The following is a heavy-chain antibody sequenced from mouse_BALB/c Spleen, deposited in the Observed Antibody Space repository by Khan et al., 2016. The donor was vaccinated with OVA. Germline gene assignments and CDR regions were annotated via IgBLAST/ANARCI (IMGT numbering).Heavy chain of an antibody. V-gene: IGHV5-17*02. D-gene: IGHD2-3*01. J-gene: IGHJ4*01. Sequence: EVALVESGGGLVQPGGSRKLSCAASGFTFSNFGMHWVRQAPEKGLEWVAYISSGSNTIYYADTVKGRFTISRDNPKNTLFLQMTSLRSGDTAMYYCARRRIYDGYYGGAMDYWGQGTSVTVSS. CDR1: GFTFSNFG. CDR2: ISSGSNTI. CDR3: ARRRIYDGYYGGAMDY.